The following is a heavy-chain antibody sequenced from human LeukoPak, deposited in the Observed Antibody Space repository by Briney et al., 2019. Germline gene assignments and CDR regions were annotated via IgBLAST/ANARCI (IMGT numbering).Heavy chain of an antibody. CDR2: ISGSGGST. J-gene: IGHJ4*02. D-gene: IGHD6-19*01. Sequence: GGSLKLSCAASGFTFSSYAMSWVRQAPGKGLEWVSAISGSGGSTYYADSVKGRFTISRDNSKNTLYLQMNGLRAEDTAVYYCAKDSGSGWYGVDYWGQGTLVTVSS. CDR1: GFTFSSYA. V-gene: IGHV3-23*01. CDR3: AKDSGSGWYGVDY.